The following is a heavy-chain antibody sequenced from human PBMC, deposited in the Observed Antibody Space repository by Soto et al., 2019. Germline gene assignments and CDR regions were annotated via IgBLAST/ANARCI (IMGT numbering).Heavy chain of an antibody. D-gene: IGHD3-10*01. CDR2: IIPILGIA. Sequence: QVQLVQSGAEVKKPGSSVKVSCKASGGTFSSYTISWVRQAPGQGLEWMGRIIPILGIANYAQKFQGRVTITADKSTSTAYMELSSLRSEDTAVYYCAREVNMVRGVSDYWGQGTLVTVSS. J-gene: IGHJ4*02. CDR3: AREVNMVRGVSDY. V-gene: IGHV1-69*08. CDR1: GGTFSSYT.